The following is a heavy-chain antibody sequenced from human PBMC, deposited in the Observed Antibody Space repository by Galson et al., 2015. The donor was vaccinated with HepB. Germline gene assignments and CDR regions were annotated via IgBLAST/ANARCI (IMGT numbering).Heavy chain of an antibody. D-gene: IGHD3-22*01. V-gene: IGHV3-23*01. CDR3: ARDDYYDSSGSIRVQDAFDI. J-gene: IGHJ3*02. CDR2: ISGTGGST. CDR1: GFTFSSYA. Sequence: SLRLSCAASGFTFSSYAMTWVRQAPGKGLEWVSAISGTGGSTYYADSVKGRFTISRDNSKNTLYLQMNSLRAEDTAVYYCARDDYYDSSGSIRVQDAFDIWGQGTMVTVSS.